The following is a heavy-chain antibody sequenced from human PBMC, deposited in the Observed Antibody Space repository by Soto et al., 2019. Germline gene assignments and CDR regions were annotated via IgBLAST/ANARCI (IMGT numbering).Heavy chain of an antibody. Sequence: QVQLVQSGAEVKKPGSSVKVSCKASGGTVSSYAISWVRQAPGQGLEWMGGIIPIFGTANYAQKFQGRVTIAEDAATSPASMAMSSRRSEDTAVYYCAGPPELTRIYYYYGMDVWGQGTTVTVSS. CDR3: AGPPELTRIYYYYGMDV. CDR2: IIPIFGTA. V-gene: IGHV1-69*12. D-gene: IGHD1-7*01. J-gene: IGHJ6*02. CDR1: GGTVSSYA.